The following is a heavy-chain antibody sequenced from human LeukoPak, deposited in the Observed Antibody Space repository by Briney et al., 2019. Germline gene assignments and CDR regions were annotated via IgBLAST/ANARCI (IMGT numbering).Heavy chain of an antibody. D-gene: IGHD3-10*01. J-gene: IGHJ4*02. CDR1: GASISSSSW. V-gene: IGHV4-4*02. CDR2: IYHSGST. CDR3: ARADGSGSYPFDY. Sequence: PSETLSLTCAVSGASISSSSWWSWVRQPPGKGLEWIGEIYHSGSTNYNPSLKSRVTISVDTSKNQFSLKLSSVTAADTAVYYCARADGSGSYPFDYWGQGTLVTVSS.